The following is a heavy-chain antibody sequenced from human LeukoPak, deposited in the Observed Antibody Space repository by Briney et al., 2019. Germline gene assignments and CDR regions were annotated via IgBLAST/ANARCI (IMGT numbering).Heavy chain of an antibody. V-gene: IGHV3-23*01. CDR3: AKYRAHYFDY. Sequence: PGGSLRLSCAASGFTFSNYAMGWVRQAPGKGLEWVSSTTGSGGSTYYADTVKGRFTISRDNSKNTLYLQMNSLRAEDTAVYYCAKYRAHYFDYWGQGTLVTVSS. J-gene: IGHJ4*02. D-gene: IGHD1-14*01. CDR2: TTGSGGST. CDR1: GFTFSNYA.